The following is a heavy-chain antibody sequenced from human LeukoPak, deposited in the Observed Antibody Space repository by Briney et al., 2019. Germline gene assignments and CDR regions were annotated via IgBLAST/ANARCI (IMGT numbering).Heavy chain of an antibody. CDR2: ISGSGGST. Sequence: PGGSLRLSCAASGFTFSSYGMSWVRQAPGKGLEWVSAISGSGGSTYYADSVKGRFTISRDNSKNTLYLQMNSLRAEDTAVYYCATQGPTIAAAGTGYYYYYMDVWGKGTTVTISS. D-gene: IGHD6-13*01. CDR3: ATQGPTIAAAGTGYYYYYMDV. V-gene: IGHV3-23*01. J-gene: IGHJ6*03. CDR1: GFTFSSYG.